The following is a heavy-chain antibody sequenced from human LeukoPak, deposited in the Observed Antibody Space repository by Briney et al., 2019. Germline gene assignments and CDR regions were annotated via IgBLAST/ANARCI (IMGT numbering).Heavy chain of an antibody. CDR3: AKALGGSWDSSLDS. J-gene: IGHJ4*02. Sequence: GGSLRLSCAASGLTFSNYAMHWVRQAPGKGLEWVALITYDGSVEKDAASVKGRFTISRDNSKNTLYLQMNSLTTDDTAVYYCAKALGGSWDSSLDSWGQGTLVPVSS. CDR2: ITYDGSVE. V-gene: IGHV3-30*18. CDR1: GLTFSNYA. D-gene: IGHD6-13*01.